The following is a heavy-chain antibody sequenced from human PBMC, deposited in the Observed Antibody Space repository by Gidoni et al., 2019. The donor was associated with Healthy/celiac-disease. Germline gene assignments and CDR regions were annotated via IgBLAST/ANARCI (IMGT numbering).Heavy chain of an antibody. CDR2: ISSSSSTI. CDR1: GFTFSRSS. CDR3: ARDKTPYCSSTSCYPGGFDP. D-gene: IGHD2-2*01. J-gene: IGHJ5*02. Sequence: EVQLVESGGGLVQPGGSLRLSCAASGFTFSRSSMNWVRQAPGKGLGWVSYISSSSSTIYYADSVKGRFTISRDNAKNSLYLQMNSLRAEDTAVYYCARDKTPYCSSTSCYPGGFDPWGQGTLVTVSS. V-gene: IGHV3-48*01.